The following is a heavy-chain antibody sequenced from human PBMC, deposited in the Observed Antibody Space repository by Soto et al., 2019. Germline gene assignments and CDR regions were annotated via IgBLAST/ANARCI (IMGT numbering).Heavy chain of an antibody. CDR3: ARDRGYCSGGSCYSGYYYGMDV. Sequence: QVQLQESGPGLVKPSQTLSLTRTVSGGSISSGGYYWSWIRQHPGKGLEWIGYIFFSGSTYYNPSLKGRVTRSVDTSKNQFSLKLSSVTAADTAVYYCARDRGYCSGGSCYSGYYYGMDVWGQGTTVTVSS. V-gene: IGHV4-31*03. CDR1: GGSISSGGYY. D-gene: IGHD2-15*01. CDR2: IFFSGST. J-gene: IGHJ6*02.